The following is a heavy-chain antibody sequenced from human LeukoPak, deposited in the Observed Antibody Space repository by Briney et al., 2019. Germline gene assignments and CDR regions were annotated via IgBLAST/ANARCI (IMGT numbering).Heavy chain of an antibody. CDR3: ARVGNWNDFDY. D-gene: IGHD1-1*01. J-gene: IGHJ4*02. CDR2: ISSTSSYI. Sequence: GGSLRLSCAASGFTFSSYSMNWVRQAPGKGLEWVSSISSTSSYIYYADSVKGRFTISRDNAKNSLYLQMNSLRAEDTAVYYCARVGNWNDFDYWGQGTLVTVSS. CDR1: GFTFSSYS. V-gene: IGHV3-21*01.